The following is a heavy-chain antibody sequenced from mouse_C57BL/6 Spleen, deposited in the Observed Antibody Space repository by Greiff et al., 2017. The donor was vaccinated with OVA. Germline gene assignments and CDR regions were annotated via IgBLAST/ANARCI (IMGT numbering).Heavy chain of an antibody. Sequence: EVKLVESGGDLVKPGGSLKLSCAASGFTFSSYGMSWVRQTPDKRLEWVATISSGGSYTYYPDSVKGRFTISRDNAKNTLYLQMSSLKSKDTAMYYCARPITTVVGFDYWGQGTTLTVSS. V-gene: IGHV5-6*02. CDR1: GFTFSSYG. CDR2: ISSGGSYT. J-gene: IGHJ2*01. CDR3: ARPITTVVGFDY. D-gene: IGHD1-1*01.